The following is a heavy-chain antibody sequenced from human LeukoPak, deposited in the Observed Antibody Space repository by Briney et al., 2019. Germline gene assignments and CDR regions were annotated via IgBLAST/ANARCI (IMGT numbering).Heavy chain of an antibody. D-gene: IGHD5-12*01. CDR1: GGSISSYY. CDR3: ARVDIVATMNFDY. V-gene: IGHV4-59*01. J-gene: IGHJ4*02. Sequence: SENLSLTCTVSGGSISSYYWSWIRQPPGKGLEWIGYIYYSGSTNYNPSLKSRVTISVDTSKNQFSLKLSSVTAADTAVYYCARVDIVATMNFDYWGQGTLVTVSS. CDR2: IYYSGST.